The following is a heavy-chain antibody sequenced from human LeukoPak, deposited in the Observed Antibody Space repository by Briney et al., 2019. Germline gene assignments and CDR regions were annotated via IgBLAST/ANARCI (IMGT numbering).Heavy chain of an antibody. Sequence: SVKVSCKASGGTFSSYAISWVRQAPGQGLEWMGGIIPIFGTANYAQKFQGRVTITTDESTSTAYMELSSLRSEDTAVYYYARAESGDDYDSSGYYSLSLDYWGQGTLVTVSS. CDR2: IIPIFGTA. V-gene: IGHV1-69*05. CDR1: GGTFSSYA. CDR3: ARAESGDDYDSSGYYSLSLDY. J-gene: IGHJ4*02. D-gene: IGHD3-22*01.